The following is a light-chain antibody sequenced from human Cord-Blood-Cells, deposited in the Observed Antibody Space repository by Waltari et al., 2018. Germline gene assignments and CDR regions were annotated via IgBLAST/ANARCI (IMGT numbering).Light chain of an antibody. CDR1: SSDVGGYNY. J-gene: IGLJ3*02. CDR2: EVS. V-gene: IGLV2-8*01. Sequence: QSALTQPPSASGSPGQSVTISCTGTSSDVGGYNYVSWYQQHPGKAPKLMIYEVSKRPSGVPYLFSGSKSGNTASLTVSGLQAEDEADYYCSSYAGSNNWVFGGGTKLTVL. CDR3: SSYAGSNNWV.